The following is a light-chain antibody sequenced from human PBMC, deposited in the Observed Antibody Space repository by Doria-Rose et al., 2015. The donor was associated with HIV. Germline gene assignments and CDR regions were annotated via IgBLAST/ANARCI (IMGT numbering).Light chain of an antibody. CDR3: HQYGTSWT. V-gene: IGKV3-20*01. Sequence: EIVLTQSPGTLSLSPGERATLSCRASQSFSSTYLAWYQQQPGQAPSLLTYDGSTRATGIPDRFSASGSGTDFTPTINRLEPEDFALYYCHQYGTSWTFGQGTKVEI. CDR1: QSFSSTY. J-gene: IGKJ1*01. CDR2: DGS.